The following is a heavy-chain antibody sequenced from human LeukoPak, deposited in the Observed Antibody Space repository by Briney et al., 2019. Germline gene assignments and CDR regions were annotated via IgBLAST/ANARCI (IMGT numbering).Heavy chain of an antibody. CDR2: IKSKTDGGTT. D-gene: IGHD3-10*01. CDR1: GFTFRNYA. Sequence: GGSLRLSCAASGFTFRNYAMSWVRQAPGKGLEWVGRIKSKTDGGTTDYAAPVKGRFTVSRDDSKNTLYLQMNSLKTEDTAVYYCLRFGELLSLDYWGQGTLVTVSS. V-gene: IGHV3-15*01. CDR3: LRFGELLSLDY. J-gene: IGHJ4*02.